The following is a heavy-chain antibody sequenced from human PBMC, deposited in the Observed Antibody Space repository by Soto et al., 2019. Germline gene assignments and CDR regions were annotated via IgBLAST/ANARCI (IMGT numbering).Heavy chain of an antibody. CDR2: IYYSGST. J-gene: IGHJ5*02. CDR3: ARGGVAVAGTLWFDP. V-gene: IGHV4-59*01. Sequence: QVQLQESGPGLVKPSETLSLTCTVSGGSISSYYWSWIRQPPGKGLECIGYIYYSGSTNYNPSLKSRVTISVDTSKNQFSLRLSSVTAADTAVDYWARGGVAVAGTLWFDPWGQGTLVTVSS. CDR1: GGSISSYY. D-gene: IGHD6-19*01.